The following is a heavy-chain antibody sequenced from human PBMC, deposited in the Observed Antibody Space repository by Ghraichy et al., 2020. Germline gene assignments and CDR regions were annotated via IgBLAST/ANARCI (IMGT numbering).Heavy chain of an antibody. D-gene: IGHD2-15*01. V-gene: IGHV1-46*01. Sequence: ASVKVSCKASGYTFTSYYMHWVRQAPGQGLEWMGIINPSGGSTSYAQKFQGRVTMTRDTSTSTVYMELSSLRSEDTAVYYCARDGGYCSGGSCPPGPDYWGQGTLVTVSS. CDR2: INPSGGST. CDR1: GYTFTSYY. CDR3: ARDGGYCSGGSCPPGPDY. J-gene: IGHJ4*02.